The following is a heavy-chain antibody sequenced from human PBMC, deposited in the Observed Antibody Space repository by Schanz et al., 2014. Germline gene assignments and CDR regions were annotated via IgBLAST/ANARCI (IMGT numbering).Heavy chain of an antibody. D-gene: IGHD2-2*01. CDR3: ERFQSPHQPFDY. J-gene: IGHJ4*02. CDR1: GFTFSSYW. Sequence: EGQLGESGGGLVQPGGSLRLSCAASGFTFSSYWMSWVRQAPGKGLDLFSNIKHDGSERYYVDSVKGRFTISRDNAKNSLYLQMNSLRAEDTAVYYCERFQSPHQPFDYWGQGTLVTVSS. CDR2: IKHDGSER. V-gene: IGHV3-7*01.